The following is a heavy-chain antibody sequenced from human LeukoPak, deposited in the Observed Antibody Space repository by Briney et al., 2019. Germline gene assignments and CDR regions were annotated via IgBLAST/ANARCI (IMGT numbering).Heavy chain of an antibody. CDR1: GFTFSSYG. J-gene: IGHJ4*02. CDR3: AKSPVISNYYFDY. CDR2: ISYDGSNK. D-gene: IGHD2/OR15-2a*01. Sequence: GGSLRLSCAASGFTFSSYGMRWVRQAPGKGLEWVAVISYDGSNKYYADSVKGRFTISRDNSKNTLYLQMNSLRAEDTAVYYCAKSPVISNYYFDYWGQGTLVTVSP. V-gene: IGHV3-30*18.